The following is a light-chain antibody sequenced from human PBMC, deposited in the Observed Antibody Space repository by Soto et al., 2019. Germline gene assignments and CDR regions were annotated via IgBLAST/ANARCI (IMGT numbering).Light chain of an antibody. CDR2: KAS. V-gene: IGKV1-5*03. Sequence: DIQMTQSPSTLSASVGDRATVTCRASQSIRSWLAWYQQKPGKAPNLLISKASSLESGVPSRFSGSGSGTEFTLTISSLEPDDFATYYCQQYNSPPITFGGGTKVEIK. CDR1: QSIRSW. J-gene: IGKJ4*01. CDR3: QQYNSPPIT.